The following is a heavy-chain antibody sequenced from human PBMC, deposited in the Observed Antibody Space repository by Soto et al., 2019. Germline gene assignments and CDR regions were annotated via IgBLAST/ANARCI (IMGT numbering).Heavy chain of an antibody. D-gene: IGHD3-3*01. Sequence: PGESLKISCKASGYDFSTHWIGWVRHMPGKGLQWMAIIYPSDSDTKYSPSFQGHVTISVDKSISTAYLQWSGLQASASAKSYRATLFTDPGFLHYFDYCGPRPLVTASS. CDR3: ATLFTDPGFLHYFDY. J-gene: IGHJ4*02. V-gene: IGHV5-51*01. CDR1: GYDFSTHW. CDR2: IYPSDSDT.